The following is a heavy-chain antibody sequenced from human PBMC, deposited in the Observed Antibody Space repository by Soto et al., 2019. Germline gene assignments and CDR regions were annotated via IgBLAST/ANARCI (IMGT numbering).Heavy chain of an antibody. CDR3: ARGLYSSGWYHWFDP. V-gene: IGHV4-30-2*01. CDR1: GGSISRGGYS. CDR2: INQSGST. Sequence: PSETLSLTCAVSGGSISRGGYSWSWIRQPPGKGLEWIGYINQSGSTNYNPSLKSRVTISVDTSKNQFSLKLSSVTAADTAVYYCARGLYSSGWYHWFDPWGQGTLVSVSS. D-gene: IGHD6-19*01. J-gene: IGHJ5*02.